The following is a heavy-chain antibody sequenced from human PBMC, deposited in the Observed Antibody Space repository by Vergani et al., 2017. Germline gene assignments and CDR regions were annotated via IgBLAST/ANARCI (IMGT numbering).Heavy chain of an antibody. CDR2: IYYSGST. Sequence: QLQLQESGPGLVKPSETLSLTCTVSGGSIRSSSYYWGWIRQPPGKGLEWIGSIYYSGSTYYNPSLKSRVTISVDTSKNQFSLKLSSVTAADTAVYYCARDYYDSSGYYVLDYWGQGTLVTVSS. CDR3: ARDYYDSSGYYVLDY. D-gene: IGHD3-22*01. CDR1: GGSIRSSSYY. V-gene: IGHV4-39*02. J-gene: IGHJ4*02.